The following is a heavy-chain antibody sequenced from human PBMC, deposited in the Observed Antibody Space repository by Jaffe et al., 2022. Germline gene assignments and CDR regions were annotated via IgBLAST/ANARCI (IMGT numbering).Heavy chain of an antibody. CDR1: GYTLTELS. D-gene: IGHD1-7*01. CDR2: FDPEDGET. CDR3: ATDSGQLELRGSYYYYMDV. V-gene: IGHV1-24*01. Sequence: QVQLVQSGAEVKKPGASVKVSCKVSGYTLTELSMHWVRQAPGKGLEWMGGFDPEDGETIYAQKFQGRVTMTEDTSTDTAYMELSSLRSEDTAVYYCATDSGQLELRGSYYYYMDVWGKGTTVTVSS. J-gene: IGHJ6*03.